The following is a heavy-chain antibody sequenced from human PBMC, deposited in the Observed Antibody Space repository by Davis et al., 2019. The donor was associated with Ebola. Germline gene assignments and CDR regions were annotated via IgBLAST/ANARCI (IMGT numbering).Heavy chain of an antibody. V-gene: IGHV4-34*01. CDR3: ARAGYGYGGFDY. CDR2: INHSGST. Sequence: SQTLSLTCAVYGGSFSGYYWSWIRQPPGKGLEWIGEINHSGSTNYNPSLKSRVTISVDTSKNQFSLKLSSVTAADTAVYYCARAGYGYGGFDYWGQGTLVTVSS. D-gene: IGHD5-18*01. CDR1: GGSFSGYY. J-gene: IGHJ4*02.